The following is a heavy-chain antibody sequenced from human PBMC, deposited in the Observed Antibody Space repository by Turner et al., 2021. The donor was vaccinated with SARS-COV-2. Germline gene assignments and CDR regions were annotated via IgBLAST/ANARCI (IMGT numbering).Heavy chain of an antibody. CDR3: ARELPNNWFDP. CDR1: GASLSSND. V-gene: IGHV4-59*01. CDR2: IYYRGST. Sequence: QVLLQASAPGLVKPSETLSLTCTVSGASLSSNDWAWFRQPPGKGLEWIGYIYYRGSTNYNPSLKSRVTISVDTSKNQFSLKLSSVTAADKAVYFCARELPNNWFDPWGQGTLVTVSS. J-gene: IGHJ5*02.